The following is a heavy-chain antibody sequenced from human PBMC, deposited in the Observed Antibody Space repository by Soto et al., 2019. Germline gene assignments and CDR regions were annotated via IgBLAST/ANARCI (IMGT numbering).Heavy chain of an antibody. CDR1: GFTFDDYA. J-gene: IGHJ4*02. D-gene: IGHD6-19*01. CDR2: ISWNSGSI. Sequence: PGGSLRLSCAASGFTFDDYAMHWVRQAPGKGLEWVSGISWNSGSIGYADSVKGRFTISRDNAKNSLYLQMNSLRAEDTALYYCAKDRGSGWYAFDYWGQGTPVTVAS. CDR3: AKDRGSGWYAFDY. V-gene: IGHV3-9*01.